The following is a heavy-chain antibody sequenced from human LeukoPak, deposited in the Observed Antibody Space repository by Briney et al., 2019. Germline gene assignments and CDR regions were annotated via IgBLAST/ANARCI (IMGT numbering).Heavy chain of an antibody. CDR3: AVTYHYDSSGYPKPYNSDY. CDR1: GFTVSSNY. D-gene: IGHD3-22*01. J-gene: IGHJ4*02. V-gene: IGHV3-53*04. Sequence: PGGSLRLSCAASGFTVSSNYMSWVRQAPGKGLEWVSVIYSGGSTYYADSVKGRFTISRHNSKNTLYLQMNSLKAEDTAVYYCAVTYHYDSSGYPKPYNSDYWGQGTLVTVSS. CDR2: IYSGGST.